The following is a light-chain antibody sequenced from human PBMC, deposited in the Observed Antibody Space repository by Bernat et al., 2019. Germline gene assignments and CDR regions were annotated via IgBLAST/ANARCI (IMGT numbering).Light chain of an antibody. CDR1: SPDIGSNS. J-gene: IGLJ3*02. V-gene: IGLV1-44*01. CDR3: AAWDDSLNGWV. CDR2: ATN. Sequence: QSVLTQPPSASGTPGQTVTIPCSGSSPDIGSNSVTWYQQSPGTAPKVLMSATNQRPSGVPDRFSGSKSGTAASLAISGLLSDDEADYYWAAWDDSLNGWVFGGGTKLTVV.